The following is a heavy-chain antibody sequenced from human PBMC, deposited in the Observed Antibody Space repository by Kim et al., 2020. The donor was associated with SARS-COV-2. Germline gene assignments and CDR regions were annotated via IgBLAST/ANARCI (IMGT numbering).Heavy chain of an antibody. J-gene: IGHJ6*02. CDR3: ARDLDCSGGSCYPGDV. D-gene: IGHD2-15*01. CDR2: IIPIFGTA. CDR1: GGTFSSYA. Sequence: SVKVSCKASGGTFSSYAISWVRQAPGQGLEWMGGIIPIFGTANYAQKFQGRVTITADESTSTAYMELSSLRSEDTAVYYCARDLDCSGGSCYPGDVWGQGTTVTVSS. V-gene: IGHV1-69*13.